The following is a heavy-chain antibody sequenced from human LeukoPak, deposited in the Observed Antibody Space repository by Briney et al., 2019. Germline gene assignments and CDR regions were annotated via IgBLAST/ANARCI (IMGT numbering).Heavy chain of an antibody. V-gene: IGHV3-21*01. CDR3: AREDYDSSGYFDY. D-gene: IGHD3-22*01. J-gene: IGHJ4*02. CDR2: ISSSSSYI. Sequence: GGSLRLSCAASGFTVSNAWMNWVRQAPGKGLEWVSSISSSSSYIYYADSVKGRFTISRDNAKNSLYLQMNSLRAEDTAVYYCAREDYDSSGYFDYWGQGTLVTVSS. CDR1: GFTVSNAW.